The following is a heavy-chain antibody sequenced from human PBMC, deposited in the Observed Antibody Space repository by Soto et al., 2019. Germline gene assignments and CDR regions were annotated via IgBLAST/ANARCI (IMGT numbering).Heavy chain of an antibody. J-gene: IGHJ6*03. CDR3: ARVQWEQLGSYYYYYYMDV. V-gene: IGHV1-69*02. Sequence: GASVKVSCKASGGTFSSYTISWVRQAPGQGLEWMGRIIPILGIANYAQKFQGRVTITADKSTSTAYMELSSLGSEDTAVYYCARVQWEQLGSYYYYYYMDVWGKGTTVTVSS. CDR1: GGTFSSYT. D-gene: IGHD1-26*01. CDR2: IIPILGIA.